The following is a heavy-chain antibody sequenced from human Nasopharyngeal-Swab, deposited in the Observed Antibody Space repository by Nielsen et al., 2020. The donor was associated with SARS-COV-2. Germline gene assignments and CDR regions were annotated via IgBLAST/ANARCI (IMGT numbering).Heavy chain of an antibody. Sequence: ASVKVSCKASGYTFTSYYMHWFRQAPGQGLEWVGRINPNSGGTNYGQKFKGRVTVTTSSSTAYMEVTSLRSDDTAVYFCARGPETWRQLWRFDYWGQGTLVTVSS. D-gene: IGHD5-18*01. CDR1: GYTFTSYY. J-gene: IGHJ4*02. CDR2: INPNSGGT. V-gene: IGHV1-2*06. CDR3: ARGPETWRQLWRFDY.